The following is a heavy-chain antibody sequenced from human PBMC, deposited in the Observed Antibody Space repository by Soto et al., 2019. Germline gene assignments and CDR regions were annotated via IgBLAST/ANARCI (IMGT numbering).Heavy chain of an antibody. CDR2: IWYDGSHK. V-gene: IGHV3-33*01. CDR1: GFTFSSYG. CDR3: ARGAYPAIAVAPTGVLYAFDI. Sequence: GGSLRLSCAASGFTFSSYGMHWVRQAPGKGLEWVAVIWYDGSHKYYVDSVRGRFTISRDNSKNTLYLQMNSLGPEDTAIYYCARGAYPAIAVAPTGVLYAFDIWGQGTVVTVSS. J-gene: IGHJ3*02. D-gene: IGHD6-19*01.